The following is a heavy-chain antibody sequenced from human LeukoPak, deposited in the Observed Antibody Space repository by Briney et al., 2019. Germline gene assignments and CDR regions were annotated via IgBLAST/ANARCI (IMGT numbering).Heavy chain of an antibody. J-gene: IGHJ6*02. CDR3: ARGGGRYYYYYYGMDV. CDR1: GYTFTSYD. CDR2: MNPNSGNT. V-gene: IGHV1-8*01. Sequence: ASVKVSCKAPGYTFTSYDINWVRQATGQGLEWMGWMNPNSGNTGYAQKFQGRVTMTRNTSISTAYMELSSLRSEDTAVYYCARGGGRYYYYYYGMDVWGQGTTVTVSS.